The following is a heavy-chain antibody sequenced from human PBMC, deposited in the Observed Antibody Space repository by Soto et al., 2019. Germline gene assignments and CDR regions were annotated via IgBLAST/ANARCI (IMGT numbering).Heavy chain of an antibody. D-gene: IGHD3-10*01. V-gene: IGHV3-30*18. CDR3: AKDPTRYGSGSYFYYFDY. J-gene: IGHJ4*02. Sequence: PGGSLRLSCAASGFTFSSYGMHWVRQAPGKGLEWVAVISYDGSNKYYADSVKGRFTISRDNSKNTLYLQMNSLRAEDTAVYYCAKDPTRYGSGSYFYYFDYWGQGTLVTVSS. CDR2: ISYDGSNK. CDR1: GFTFSSYG.